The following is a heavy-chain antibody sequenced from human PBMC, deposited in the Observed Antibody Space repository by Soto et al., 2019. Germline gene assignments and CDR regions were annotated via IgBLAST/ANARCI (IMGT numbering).Heavy chain of an antibody. V-gene: IGHV4-34*01. CDR1: GGSFSGYY. D-gene: IGHD6-6*01. Sequence: SETLSLTCAVYGGSFSGYYWSWIRQPPGKGLEWIGEINHSGSTNYNPSLKSRVTISVDTSKNQFSLKLSSVTAADTAVYYCARGRGAARSYWGQGTLVTVSS. J-gene: IGHJ4*02. CDR3: ARGRGAARSY. CDR2: INHSGST.